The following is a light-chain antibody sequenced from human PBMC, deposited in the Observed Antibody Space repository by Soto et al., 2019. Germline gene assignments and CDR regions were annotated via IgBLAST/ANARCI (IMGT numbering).Light chain of an antibody. J-gene: IGKJ1*01. CDR1: QDIRRHY. CDR3: QQYRSSRA. V-gene: IGKV3-20*01. Sequence: EIVLTQSPGTLSLSPGERATLSCRASQDIRRHYLAWYQQKPGQTPRLLIYAASSRATGIPDRFSGSGSGTDFTLTISRLEPEDFAVYYCQQYRSSRAFGQGTRAEIK. CDR2: AAS.